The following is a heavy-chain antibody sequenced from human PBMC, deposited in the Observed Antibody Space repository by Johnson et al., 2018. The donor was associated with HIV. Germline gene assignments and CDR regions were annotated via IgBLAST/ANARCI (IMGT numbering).Heavy chain of an antibody. D-gene: IGHD1-26*01. CDR1: GFTFSDYY. CDR2: ISSSDGTK. V-gene: IGHV3-11*04. J-gene: IGHJ3*02. CDR3: ARFLSWGDAFDI. Sequence: VQLVESGGGLVKPGGSLRLSCAASGFTFSDYYMSWIRQAPGKGLEWVSYISSSDGTKNYADSVKGRFTISRDNAKNSLYLQMNSLRAEDTAVYYCARFLSWGDAFDIWGRGTLVSVSS.